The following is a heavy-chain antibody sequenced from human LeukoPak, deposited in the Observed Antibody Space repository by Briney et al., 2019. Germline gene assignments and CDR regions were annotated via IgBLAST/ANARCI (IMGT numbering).Heavy chain of an antibody. V-gene: IGHV3-21*01. D-gene: IGHD2-15*01. Sequence: GGSLRLSCAASGFTYDDYGMSWVRQAPGKGLECVSSISSSSSYIYYADSVKGRVTISRDNAKNSLYLQMNSLRAEDTAVYYCARDRVVVAAIDYWGQGTLVTVSS. J-gene: IGHJ4*02. CDR1: GFTYDDYG. CDR2: ISSSSSYI. CDR3: ARDRVVVAAIDY.